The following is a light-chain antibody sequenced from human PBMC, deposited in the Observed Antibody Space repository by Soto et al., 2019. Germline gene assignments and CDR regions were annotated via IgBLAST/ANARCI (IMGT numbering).Light chain of an antibody. V-gene: IGLV2-8*01. CDR2: EVT. CDR1: SSDVGGYNY. Sequence: QSVLTQPLSASGSPGQSVTISCTGTSSDVGGYNYVSWYQQHPGKAPKLMIYEVTKRPSGVPDRFSGSKSGNTASLTVSGLQAEDEADYFCCSHAGDNTYVFGTGTKLTVL. J-gene: IGLJ1*01. CDR3: CSHAGDNTYV.